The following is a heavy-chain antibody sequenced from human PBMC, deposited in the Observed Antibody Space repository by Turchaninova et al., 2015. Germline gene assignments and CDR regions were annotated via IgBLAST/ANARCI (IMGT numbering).Heavy chain of an antibody. J-gene: IGHJ4*02. D-gene: IGHD5-12*01. CDR3: AAGVVATGSQ. V-gene: IGHV1-58*01. Sequence: QLQVVQSGPEVKKPGTSVQGSCKASGCTCSSSAVQWVRQVRGQRLEWIGWIAVASGHTDYAQKFQERVTITRDMSTGIVYLELKNLRSDDTAVYYCAAGVVATGSQWGQGTLVSVSS. CDR1: GCTCSSSA. CDR2: IAVASGHT.